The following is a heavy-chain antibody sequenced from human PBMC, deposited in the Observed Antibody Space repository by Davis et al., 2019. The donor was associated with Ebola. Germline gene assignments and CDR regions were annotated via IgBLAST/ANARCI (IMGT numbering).Heavy chain of an antibody. CDR1: GGSFSGYY. CDR3: AHDVYY. V-gene: IGHV4-34*01. Sequence: SETLSLTCTVSGGSFSGYYWSWIRQPPGKGLEWIGEVNHSGSTNYNPSLKSRVTISVDTSKNQFSLKLSSVTAADTAVYYCAHDVYYWGQGTLVTVSS. J-gene: IGHJ4*02. CDR2: VNHSGST. D-gene: IGHD3-16*01.